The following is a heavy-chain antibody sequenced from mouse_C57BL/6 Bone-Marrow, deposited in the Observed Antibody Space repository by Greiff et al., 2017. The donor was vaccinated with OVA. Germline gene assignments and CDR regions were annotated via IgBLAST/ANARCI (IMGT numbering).Heavy chain of an antibody. J-gene: IGHJ4*01. CDR2: ISDGGSYT. D-gene: IGHD1-1*01. CDR3: ARDPLYYYGSSPLAMDY. CDR1: GFTFSSYA. Sequence: DVHLVESGGGLVKPGGSLKLSCAASGFTFSSYAMSWVRQTPEKRLEWVATISDGGSYTYYPDNVKGRFTISRDNAKNNLYLQMSHLKSEETAMYYCARDPLYYYGSSPLAMDYWGQGTSVTVSS. V-gene: IGHV5-4*01.